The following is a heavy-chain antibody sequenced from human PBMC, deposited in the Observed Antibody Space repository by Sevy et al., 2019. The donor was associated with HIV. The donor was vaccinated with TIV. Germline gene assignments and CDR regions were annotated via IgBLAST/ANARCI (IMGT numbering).Heavy chain of an antibody. CDR2: ISYDGSNK. V-gene: IGHV3-30*04. J-gene: IGHJ6*02. CDR3: ARDVVDIVVPTGIVHYGMDV. Sequence: GGSLRLSCAASGFTFSSYAMHWVRQAPGKGLEWVAVISYDGSNKYYADSVKGRFTISRDNSKNTLYLQMNSLRAEDTAVYYCARDVVDIVVPTGIVHYGMDVWGQGTTVTVSS. CDR1: GFTFSSYA. D-gene: IGHD2-2*03.